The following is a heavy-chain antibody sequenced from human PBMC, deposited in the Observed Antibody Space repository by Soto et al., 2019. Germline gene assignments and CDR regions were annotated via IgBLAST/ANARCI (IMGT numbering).Heavy chain of an antibody. CDR2: ISYDGSNK. J-gene: IGHJ4*02. V-gene: IGHV3-30*18. Sequence: QVQLVESGGGVVQPGRSLRLSCAASGFTFSSYGMHWVRQAPGKGLEWVAVISYDGSNKYYADSVKGRFTISRDNSKNTLYLQMNSLRAEDTAVYYCAKDSSSNDFDYWGQGTLVTVSS. D-gene: IGHD6-6*01. CDR1: GFTFSSYG. CDR3: AKDSSSNDFDY.